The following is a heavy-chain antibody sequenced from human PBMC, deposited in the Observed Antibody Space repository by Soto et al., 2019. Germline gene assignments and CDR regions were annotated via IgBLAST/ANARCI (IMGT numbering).Heavy chain of an antibody. CDR3: ARGDIAVVTAAMSWFDP. J-gene: IGHJ5*02. V-gene: IGHV4-34*01. CDR2: INDSGST. CDR1: GGSFSGYY. Sequence: QVQLQQWGAGLLKPSETLSLTCAVYGGSFSGYYWSWIRQPPGKGLEWIGEINDSGSTKYNPPLKSRATISVDTSKNQFSLKLSSGTAADTAVYYCARGDIAVVTAAMSWFDPWGQGTLVTVSS. D-gene: IGHD2-2*01.